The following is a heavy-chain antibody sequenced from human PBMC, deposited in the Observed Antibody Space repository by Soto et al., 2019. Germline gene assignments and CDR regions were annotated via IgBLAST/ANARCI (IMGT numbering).Heavy chain of an antibody. Sequence: PGESLKISCKGSGYSFTSYWIGWVRQMPGKGLEWMGIIYPGDSDTRYSPSFQGQVTISADKSISTAYLQWSSLKASDTAMYYCARGYYDSSGYYYKYYFDYWGQGTLVTVSS. CDR3: ARGYYDSSGYYYKYYFDY. D-gene: IGHD3-22*01. CDR1: GYSFTSYW. V-gene: IGHV5-51*01. CDR2: IYPGDSDT. J-gene: IGHJ4*02.